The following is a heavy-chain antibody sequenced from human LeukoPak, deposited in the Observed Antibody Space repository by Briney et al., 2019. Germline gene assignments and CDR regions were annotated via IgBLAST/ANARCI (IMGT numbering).Heavy chain of an antibody. J-gene: IGHJ5*02. CDR1: GGSISGDH. Sequence: PSETLSLTCTVSGGSISGDHWNWIRQPPGKGLEWIGNIYYSGNTNYNPSLKSRVTISVDTSKNQFYLKLSSMTAADTAFYYCARNLGYSGSHWFDPWGQGTLVTVSS. CDR2: IYYSGNT. V-gene: IGHV4-59*01. D-gene: IGHD5-18*01. CDR3: ARNLGYSGSHWFDP.